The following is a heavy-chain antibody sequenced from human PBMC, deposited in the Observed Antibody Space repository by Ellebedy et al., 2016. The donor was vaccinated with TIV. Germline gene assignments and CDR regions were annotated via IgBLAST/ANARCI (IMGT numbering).Heavy chain of an antibody. CDR1: GYTFTSYG. V-gene: IGHV1-18*01. Sequence: AASVKVSCKASGYTFTSYGISWVRQAPGQGLEWMGWISTYNVNTNYAQKLQGRVTMTRNTSISTAFMELSSLRSEDTAVYYCATAGNYGKKGYFDYWGQGTLVTVSS. CDR2: ISTYNVNT. CDR3: ATAGNYGKKGYFDY. D-gene: IGHD1-7*01. J-gene: IGHJ4*02.